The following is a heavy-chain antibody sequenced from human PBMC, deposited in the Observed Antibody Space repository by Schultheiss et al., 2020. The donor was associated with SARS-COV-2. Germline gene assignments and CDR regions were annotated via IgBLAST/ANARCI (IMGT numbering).Heavy chain of an antibody. CDR1: GLIFSIYG. CDR3: ASEAGDFWSGHNYCFDY. CDR2: IWYDGSTK. V-gene: IGHV3-33*01. Sequence: GESLKISCAASGLIFSIYGMHWVRQAPGKGLEWVATIWYDGSTKYYADSVKGRFTISRDNSRNTLYLQMNSLRAEDTAVYYCASEAGDFWSGHNYCFDYWGLGTLVTVSS. D-gene: IGHD3-3*01. J-gene: IGHJ4*02.